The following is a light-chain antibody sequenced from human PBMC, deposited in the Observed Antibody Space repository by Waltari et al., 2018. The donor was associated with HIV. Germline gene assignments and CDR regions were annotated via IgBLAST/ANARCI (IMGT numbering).Light chain of an antibody. CDR2: DAS. CDR3: QQRGNEGLT. V-gene: IGKV3-11*01. CDR1: QSVSNY. Sequence: LVLTQSPATLSLSPGERATLSCRASQSVSNYLAWYQQRPGQAPRLLIYDASKRSTGTPARVSGGGSGTDVTLSISSLEPEDCAVDYCQQRGNEGLTFGGGTKVEIK. J-gene: IGKJ4*01.